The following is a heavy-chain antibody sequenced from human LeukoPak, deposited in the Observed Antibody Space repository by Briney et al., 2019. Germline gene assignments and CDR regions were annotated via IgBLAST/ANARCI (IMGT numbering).Heavy chain of an antibody. CDR2: IGTAGDT. CDR3: ASSLFLSWELLPGY. Sequence: GGSLRLSCAASGFTFSSYDMHWVRQATGKGLEWVSAIGTAGDTYYPGSVKGRFTISRENAKNSLYLQMNSLRAGDTAVYYCASSLFLSWELLPGYWGQGTLVTVSS. V-gene: IGHV3-13*01. D-gene: IGHD2-15*01. CDR1: GFTFSSYD. J-gene: IGHJ4*02.